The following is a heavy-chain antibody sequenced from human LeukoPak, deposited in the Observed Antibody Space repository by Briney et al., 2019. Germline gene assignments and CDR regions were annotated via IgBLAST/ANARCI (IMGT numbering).Heavy chain of an antibody. Sequence: SETLSLICAVYGGSFSGYYWSWIRQPPGKGLEWIGEINHSGSTNYNPSLKSRVTISVDTSKNQFSLKLSSVTAADTAVYYCARRGGYSGYDLFDYWGQGTLVTVSS. CDR2: INHSGST. J-gene: IGHJ4*02. CDR3: ARRGGYSGYDLFDY. D-gene: IGHD5-12*01. V-gene: IGHV4-34*01. CDR1: GGSFSGYY.